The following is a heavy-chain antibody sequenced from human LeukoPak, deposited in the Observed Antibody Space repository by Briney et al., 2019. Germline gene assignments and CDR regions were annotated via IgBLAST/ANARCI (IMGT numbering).Heavy chain of an antibody. J-gene: IGHJ1*01. V-gene: IGHV3-49*03. CDR3: TRSIAAAGLEYFQH. Sequence: GGSLRLSCTASGFTFGDYAMSWFRQAPGKGLEWVGFIRSKAYGGTTEYAASVKGRFTISRDDSKSIAYPQMNSLKTEDTAVYYCTRSIAAAGLEYFQHWGQGTLVTVSS. D-gene: IGHD6-13*01. CDR1: GFTFGDYA. CDR2: IRSKAYGGTT.